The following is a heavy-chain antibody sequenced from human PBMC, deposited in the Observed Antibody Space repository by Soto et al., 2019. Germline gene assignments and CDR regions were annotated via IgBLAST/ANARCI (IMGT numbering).Heavy chain of an antibody. J-gene: IGHJ6*02. CDR1: GFSFEDYA. CDR3: AKDHYGSAIYGMDV. Sequence: EVQLVESGGGLVQPGRSLRLSCAASGFSFEDYAMHWVRQAPGKGLEWVSGIAWNSDIIGYADSVKGRFTISRDNGKKSLSLEMNSLRPEDTALYYCAKDHYGSAIYGMDVWGQGTTVTVSS. D-gene: IGHD3-10*01. V-gene: IGHV3-9*01. CDR2: IAWNSDII.